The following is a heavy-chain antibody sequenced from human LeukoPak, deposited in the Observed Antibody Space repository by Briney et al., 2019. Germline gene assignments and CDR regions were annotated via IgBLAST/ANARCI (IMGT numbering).Heavy chain of an antibody. CDR1: GFTFSSYA. CDR3: AKDRALTWDFDY. D-gene: IGHD1-14*01. J-gene: IGHJ4*02. CDR2: ISGSGGST. Sequence: GGSLRLSCVASGFTFSSYAMSWVRQAPGKGLEWVSAISGSGGSTYYADSVEGRFTISRDNSKNTLYLQMNSLRAEDTAVYYCAKDRALTWDFDYWGQGTLVTVSS. V-gene: IGHV3-23*01.